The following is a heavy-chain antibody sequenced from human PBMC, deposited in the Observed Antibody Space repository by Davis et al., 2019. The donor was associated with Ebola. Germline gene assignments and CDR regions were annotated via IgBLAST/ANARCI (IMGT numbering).Heavy chain of an antibody. CDR3: ARGKWFDP. CDR2: ISAYNGNR. J-gene: IGHJ5*02. V-gene: IGHV1-18*04. CDR1: RYTFTHYG. Sequence: SVPVSRLPSRYTFTHYGILWVRQAPRQALEWMGWISAYNGNRNYAQKVQGRVTLTADKATNTAYMELSGLRFDDTDVYYCARGKWFDPWGQGTLVSVTS.